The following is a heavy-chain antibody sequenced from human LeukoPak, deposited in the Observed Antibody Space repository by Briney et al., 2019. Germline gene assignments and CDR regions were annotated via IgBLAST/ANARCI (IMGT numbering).Heavy chain of an antibody. CDR3: VAGTWTLYYFDY. J-gene: IGHJ4*02. Sequence: KPSETLSLTCAVYGGSFSGYYWSWIRQPPGKGLEWIGEINHSGSTNYNPSLKSRVAISVDTSKNQFSLKLSSVTAADTAVFYCVAGTWTLYYFDYWGQGTLVTVSS. D-gene: IGHD6-13*01. V-gene: IGHV4-34*01. CDR2: INHSGST. CDR1: GGSFSGYY.